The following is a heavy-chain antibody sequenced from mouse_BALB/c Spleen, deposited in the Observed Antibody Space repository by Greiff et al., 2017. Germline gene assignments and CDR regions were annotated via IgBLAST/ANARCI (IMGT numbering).Heavy chain of an antibody. CDR1: GYTFTSYW. CDR2: IYPGNSDT. CDR3: TRLYDGYPLYAMDY. Sequence: VHVKQSGTVLARPGASVKMSCKASGYTFTSYWMHWVKQRPGQGLEWIGAIYPGNSDTSYNQKFKGKAKLTAVTSTSTAYMELSSLTNEDSAVYYCTRLYDGYPLYAMDYWGQGTSVTVSA. V-gene: IGHV1-5*01. D-gene: IGHD2-3*01. J-gene: IGHJ4*01.